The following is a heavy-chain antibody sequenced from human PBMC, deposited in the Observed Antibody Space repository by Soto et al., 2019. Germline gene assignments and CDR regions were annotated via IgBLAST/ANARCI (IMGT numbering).Heavy chain of an antibody. CDR3: ARGMTTVTTFDY. CDR2: IYYSGST. CDR1: GGSISSGGYY. J-gene: IGHJ4*02. Sequence: SETLSLTCTVSGGSISSGGYYWTRTRQHPGKGLEWIGYIYYSGSTYYNPSLKSRVTISLDTSKNQFSLNLSSVTAADTAVYYCARGMTTVTTFDYWGQGTLVTVSS. D-gene: IGHD4-4*01. V-gene: IGHV4-31*03.